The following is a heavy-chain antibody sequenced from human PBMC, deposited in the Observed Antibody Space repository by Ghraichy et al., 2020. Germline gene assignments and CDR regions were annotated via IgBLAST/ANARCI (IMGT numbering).Heavy chain of an antibody. J-gene: IGHJ4*02. Sequence: ASVKVSCKASGYTFTSYGISWVRQAPGQGLEWMGWISAYNGNTNYAQKLQGRVTMTTDTSTSTAYMELRSLRSDDTAVYYCARGTPYYYGSGSYKFDYWGQGTLVTVSS. D-gene: IGHD3-10*01. V-gene: IGHV1-18*04. CDR2: ISAYNGNT. CDR1: GYTFTSYG. CDR3: ARGTPYYYGSGSYKFDY.